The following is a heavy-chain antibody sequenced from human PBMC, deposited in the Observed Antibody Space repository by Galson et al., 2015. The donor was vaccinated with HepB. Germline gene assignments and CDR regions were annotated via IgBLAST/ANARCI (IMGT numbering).Heavy chain of an antibody. CDR1: GYSFTSYW. Sequence: QSGAEVKKPGESLKISCKGSGYSFTSYWIGWVRQMPGKGLEWMGIIYPGDSDTRYSPSFQGQVTISADKSISTAYLQWSSLKASDTAMYYCARLLVVPAARSGWFDPWGQGTLVTVSS. CDR2: IYPGDSDT. D-gene: IGHD2-2*01. J-gene: IGHJ5*02. CDR3: ARLLVVPAARSGWFDP. V-gene: IGHV5-51*01.